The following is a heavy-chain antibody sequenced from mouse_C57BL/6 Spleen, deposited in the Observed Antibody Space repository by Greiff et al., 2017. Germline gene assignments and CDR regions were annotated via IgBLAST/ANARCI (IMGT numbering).Heavy chain of an antibody. V-gene: IGHV1-50*01. CDR2: IDPSDSYT. CDR1: GYTFTSYW. D-gene: IGHD2-5*01. Sequence: QVQLQQPGAELVKPGASVKLSCKASGYTFTSYWMQWVKQRPGQGLEWIGEIDPSDSYTNYNQKFKGKATLTVDTASSTAYMQLSSLTSEDSAVYYCASWGYSNYGYWGQGTTLTVSS. J-gene: IGHJ2*01. CDR3: ASWGYSNYGY.